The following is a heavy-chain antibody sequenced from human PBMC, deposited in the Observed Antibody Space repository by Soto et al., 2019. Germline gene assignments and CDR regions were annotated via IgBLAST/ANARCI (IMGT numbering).Heavy chain of an antibody. V-gene: IGHV4-39*01. J-gene: IGHJ5*02. CDR2: IYYSGST. CDR1: GGSISSSSYY. CDR3: ARHVRAGYSSSWTPNGFDP. Sequence: QLQLQESGPGLVKPSETLSLTCTVSGGSISSSSYYWGWIRQPPGKGLEWIGSIYYSGSTYYNPSLKSRVTISVDTSKNQFSLKLSSVTAADTAVYYCARHVRAGYSSSWTPNGFDPWGQGTLVTVSS. D-gene: IGHD6-13*01.